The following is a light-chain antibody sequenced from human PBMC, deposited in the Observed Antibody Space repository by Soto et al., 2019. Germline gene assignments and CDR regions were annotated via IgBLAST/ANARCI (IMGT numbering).Light chain of an antibody. CDR1: QSVSSY. J-gene: IGKJ5*01. Sequence: ELVLTQSPATLSLSPGERATLSCRASQSVSSYLAWYQQKPAQAPRLIVYDASNRATGIPARFSGSGSGTDFSLTISSLEPADFVFYYCQQRSSWPLITFGQGTRLEI. CDR3: QQRSSWPLIT. CDR2: DAS. V-gene: IGKV3-11*01.